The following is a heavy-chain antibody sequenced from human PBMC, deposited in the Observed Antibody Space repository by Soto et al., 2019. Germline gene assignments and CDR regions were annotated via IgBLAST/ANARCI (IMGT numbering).Heavy chain of an antibody. CDR1: GFTFSSYD. D-gene: IGHD2-21*01. J-gene: IGHJ3*02. Sequence: GSLSLSCAASGFTFSSYDMHWVRQATGKGLEWVSAIGTAGDTYYPGSVKGRFTISRENAKNSLYLQMNSLRAGDTAVYYCARDKSDSDAFDIWGQGTMVTVSS. CDR2: IGTAGDT. V-gene: IGHV3-13*01. CDR3: ARDKSDSDAFDI.